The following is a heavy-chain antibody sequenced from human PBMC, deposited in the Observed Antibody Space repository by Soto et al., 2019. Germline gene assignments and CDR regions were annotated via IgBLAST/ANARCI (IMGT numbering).Heavy chain of an antibody. Sequence: ASVKVSCKVSGYTLTELSMHWVRQAPGKGLEWMGGFDPEDGETIYAQKFQGRVTMTEDTSTDTAYMELSSLRSEDTAVYYCATGPGIAAAGTFDYWGQGTLVTVSS. CDR3: ATGPGIAAAGTFDY. CDR2: FDPEDGET. D-gene: IGHD6-13*01. CDR1: GYTLTELS. V-gene: IGHV1-24*01. J-gene: IGHJ4*02.